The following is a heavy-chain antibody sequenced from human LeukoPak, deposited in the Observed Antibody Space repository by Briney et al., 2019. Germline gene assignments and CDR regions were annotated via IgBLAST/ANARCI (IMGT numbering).Heavy chain of an antibody. V-gene: IGHV1-58*01. D-gene: IGHD2/OR15-2a*01. Sequence: ASVKVSCKASQFTFSNSAFQWVRQARGQRLEWMGRVVVGSGHTNYAQRFQERVIITRDMSTKTVYMELSTLKSEDTAVYYCAADDQQSILWGQGTLVAVSS. CDR3: AADDQQSIL. J-gene: IGHJ4*02. CDR2: VVVGSGHT. CDR1: QFTFSNSA.